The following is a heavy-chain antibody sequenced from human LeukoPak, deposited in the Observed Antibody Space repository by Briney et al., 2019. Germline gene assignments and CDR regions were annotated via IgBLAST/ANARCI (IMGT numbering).Heavy chain of an antibody. CDR2: VSYDGSNK. V-gene: IGHV3-30*18. CDR3: AKLAGKASVPAAIYPRPFDY. J-gene: IGHJ4*02. CDR1: GFTFSSYG. D-gene: IGHD2-2*02. Sequence: GGSLRLSCAASGFTFSSYGMHWVRQAPGKGLEWVAVVSYDGSNKYYADSVKGRFTISRDNSKNTLYLQMNSLRAEDTAVYYCAKLAGKASVPAAIYPRPFDYWGQGTLVTVSS.